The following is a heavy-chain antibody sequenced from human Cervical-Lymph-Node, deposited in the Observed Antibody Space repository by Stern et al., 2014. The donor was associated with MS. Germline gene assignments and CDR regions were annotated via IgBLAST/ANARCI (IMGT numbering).Heavy chain of an antibody. Sequence: VQLVQSGGCVVQPGRSLRLSCAASGFIFRNYAAHWVRQLPGNGLEWVAIISFDGRDKYYTDSVKGRFTVSRDNSKNRLYLEMNSLRLEDTAVYYCAKGGSGSYLDWGQGSLVTVSS. CDR2: ISFDGRDK. CDR3: AKGGSGSYLD. J-gene: IGHJ4*02. CDR1: GFIFRNYA. V-gene: IGHV3-30*04. D-gene: IGHD1-26*01.